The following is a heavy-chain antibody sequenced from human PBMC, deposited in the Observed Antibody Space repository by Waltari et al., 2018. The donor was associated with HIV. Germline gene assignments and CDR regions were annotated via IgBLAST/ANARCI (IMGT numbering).Heavy chain of an antibody. Sequence: EVQLLESGGGFVQPGGSLRLSCAASGFTFDRSAMTWVRQAPGKGLEWVSDINWTGGNTYYADSVKGRFTISRDNSKNTLYLQMNSLRVEDTAVYYCAKEVAISGPSDYWGPGTLVTVSS. CDR1: GFTFDRSA. D-gene: IGHD2-15*01. J-gene: IGHJ4*02. V-gene: IGHV3-23*01. CDR2: INWTGGNT. CDR3: AKEVAISGPSDY.